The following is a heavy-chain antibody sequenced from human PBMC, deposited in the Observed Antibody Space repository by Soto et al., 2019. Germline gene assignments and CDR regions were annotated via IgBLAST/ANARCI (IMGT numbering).Heavy chain of an antibody. Sequence: QVQLVQSGAEMKKPGSSVKVSCQSSGGTFNTYAMNWVRQAPGQGPEWMGDISPMFGAANYAPKFQGRVTITADDSTGTSDMQLSSLTSEDTARYFCTREVQVHTPAFVYWGQGTLVTVSS. CDR3: TREVQVHTPAFVY. CDR1: GGTFNTYA. CDR2: ISPMFGAA. D-gene: IGHD3-10*01. V-gene: IGHV1-69*19. J-gene: IGHJ4*02.